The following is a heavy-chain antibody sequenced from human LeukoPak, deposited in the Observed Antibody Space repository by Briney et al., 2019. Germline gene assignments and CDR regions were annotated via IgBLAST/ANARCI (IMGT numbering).Heavy chain of an antibody. Sequence: ASVKVSCKASGYTFTSYYMHWVRQAPGQGLEWMGIINPSGGYTNYAQKFQGRVTMTRDTSISTAYMELSRLRSDDTAVYYCARAGPRFVDTVNYYYYGMDVWGQGTTVTVSS. CDR2: INPSGGYT. CDR1: GYTFTSYY. J-gene: IGHJ6*02. D-gene: IGHD5-18*01. V-gene: IGHV1-2*02. CDR3: ARAGPRFVDTVNYYYYGMDV.